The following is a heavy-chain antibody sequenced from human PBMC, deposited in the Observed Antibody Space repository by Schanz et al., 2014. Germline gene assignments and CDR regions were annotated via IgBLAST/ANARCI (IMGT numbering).Heavy chain of an antibody. V-gene: IGHV1-18*01. J-gene: IGHJ2*01. Sequence: QVQLVQSGAEVKKPGASVKVSCKASGYTLTGFGVSWVRQAPGQGREWMGWISAYSGNSKYAQKLQGRVTMTTDTSTNTAYMELRSLTSDDTAVYYCARDVGRPGHFWYFDLWGRGTLVTVSS. CDR3: ARDVGRPGHFWYFDL. D-gene: IGHD1-1*01. CDR1: GYTLTGFG. CDR2: ISAYSGNS.